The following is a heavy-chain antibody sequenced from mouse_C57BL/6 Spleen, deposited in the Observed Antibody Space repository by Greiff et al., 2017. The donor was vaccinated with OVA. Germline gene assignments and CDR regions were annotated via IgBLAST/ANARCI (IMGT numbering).Heavy chain of an antibody. CDR2: IYPGDGDT. V-gene: IGHV1-82*01. CDR3: ARSRITTVGANYFDY. D-gene: IGHD1-1*01. CDR1: GYSFSSSW. Sequence: VQLQQSGPELVKPGASVKISCKASGYSFSSSWMNWVKQRPGKGLEWIGRIYPGDGDTNYNGKFKGKATLTADKSSSTAYMQLSSLTSEDSAVYFCARSRITTVGANYFDYWGQGTTLTVSS. J-gene: IGHJ2*01.